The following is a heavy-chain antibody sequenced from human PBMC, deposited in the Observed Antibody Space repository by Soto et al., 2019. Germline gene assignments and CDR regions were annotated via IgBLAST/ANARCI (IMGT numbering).Heavy chain of an antibody. J-gene: IGHJ4*02. CDR3: ARPVLPRVSSSSGVGYFDY. V-gene: IGHV3-30-3*01. CDR1: GFTFSSYA. D-gene: IGHD6-6*01. CDR2: ISYDGSNK. Sequence: QVQLVESGGGVVQPGRSLRLSCAASGFTFSSYAMHWVRQAPGKGLEWVAVISYDGSNKYYADSVKGRFTISRDNSKNTLCLQMNSLRAEDTAVYYCARPVLPRVSSSSGVGYFDYWGQGTLVTVSS.